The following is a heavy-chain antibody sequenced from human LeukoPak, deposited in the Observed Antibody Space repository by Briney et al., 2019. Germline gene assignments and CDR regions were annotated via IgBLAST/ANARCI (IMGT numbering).Heavy chain of an antibody. V-gene: IGHV3-30*04. D-gene: IGHD2-15*01. CDR1: GFTFSSYA. Sequence: GGSLRLSCAASGFTFSSYAMHWVRQAPGKGLEWVAVISYDGSNKYYADSVKGRFTISRDNSKNTLYLQMNSLRAEDTAVYYCARAPHHCSGGSCYSGYYGMDVWGKGTTVTVSS. J-gene: IGHJ6*04. CDR2: ISYDGSNK. CDR3: ARAPHHCSGGSCYSGYYGMDV.